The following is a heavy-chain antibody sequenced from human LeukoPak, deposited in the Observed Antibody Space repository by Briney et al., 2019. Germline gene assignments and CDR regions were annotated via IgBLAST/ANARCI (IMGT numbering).Heavy chain of an antibody. J-gene: IGHJ5*02. D-gene: IGHD3-16*01. Sequence: QTGGSLRLSCAASGFTFSSYSMNWVRQAPGKGLEWVSYISSSSSTIYYADSVKGRFTISRDNAKNSLYLQMNSLRAEDTALYHCAREGRVSTARGWYNWFDPWGQGTLVTVSS. CDR3: AREGRVSTARGWYNWFDP. V-gene: IGHV3-48*01. CDR2: ISSSSSTI. CDR1: GFTFSSYS.